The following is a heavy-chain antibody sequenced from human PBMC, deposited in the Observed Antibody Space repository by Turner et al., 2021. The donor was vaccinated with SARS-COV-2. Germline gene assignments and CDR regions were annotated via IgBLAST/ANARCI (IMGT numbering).Heavy chain of an antibody. Sequence: EVQLVESGRGLVKPGGFLRLFCAASGFTFTNAWMSWVRPAPGKGLEWVGRIKTKTDGGTTDYAAPVKGRFTISRDDSKNTLDLQMNSLKTEDTAVYYCTTHSAPDYWGQGTLVTVSS. CDR3: TTHSAPDY. V-gene: IGHV3-15*01. CDR2: IKTKTDGGTT. D-gene: IGHD6-13*01. CDR1: GFTFTNAW. J-gene: IGHJ4*02.